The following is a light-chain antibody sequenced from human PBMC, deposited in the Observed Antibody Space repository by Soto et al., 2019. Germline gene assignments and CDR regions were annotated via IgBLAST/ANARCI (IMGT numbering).Light chain of an antibody. Sequence: DLPLTQSPSLLSASVGDRVTITCRASQGISTYLAWYQQKPGKAPKLLIYDASTLERGVPSRFSGSGSGTEFTLTISSLQPEDFATYYCQQLNGYLALTFGGGTTVEIK. CDR2: DAS. J-gene: IGKJ4*01. CDR1: QGISTY. CDR3: QQLNGYLALT. V-gene: IGKV1-9*01.